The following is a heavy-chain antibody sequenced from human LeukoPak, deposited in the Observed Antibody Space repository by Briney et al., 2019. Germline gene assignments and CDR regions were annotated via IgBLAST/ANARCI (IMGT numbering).Heavy chain of an antibody. CDR1: GFTFDDYA. CDR2: ISWNSGSI. CDR3: AKGMPYDYVWGSPVDY. J-gene: IGHJ4*02. Sequence: GRFLRLSCAASGFTFDDYAMHWVRQAPGKGLEWVSGISWNSGSIGYADSVKGRFTISRDNAKNSLYLQMNSLRAEDTALYYCAKGMPYDYVWGSPVDYWGQGTLVTVSS. D-gene: IGHD3-16*01. V-gene: IGHV3-9*01.